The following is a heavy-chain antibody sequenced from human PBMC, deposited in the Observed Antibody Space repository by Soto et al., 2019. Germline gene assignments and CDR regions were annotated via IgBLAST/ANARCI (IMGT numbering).Heavy chain of an antibody. D-gene: IGHD5-12*01. Sequence: QVQLVQSGAEVKKPESSVKVSCKAPGGTFSTYAISWVRQAPGQGLEWMGGIIPMFGTANYGQRFQDRVTITADESTNTVYMELSSLRSEDTAVYFCASGLQLWLRRINNGYSGWGQGTLVTVSS. CDR1: GGTFSTYA. CDR3: ASGLQLWLRRINNGYSG. J-gene: IGHJ4*02. CDR2: IIPMFGTA. V-gene: IGHV1-69*12.